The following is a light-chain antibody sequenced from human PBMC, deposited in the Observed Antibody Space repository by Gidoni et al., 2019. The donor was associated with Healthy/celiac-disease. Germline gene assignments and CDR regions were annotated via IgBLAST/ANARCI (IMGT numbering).Light chain of an antibody. V-gene: IGLV3-21*04. CDR2: YDS. J-gene: IGLJ2*01. CDR1: NIGSKS. Sequence: SYVLTHPPSVSVAPGKTARITCGGNNIGSKSVHWYQQKPGQAPVLVIYYDSDRPSGIPERFSGSNSGNTATLTISRVEAGDEADYYCQVWDSSSVVFGGGTKLTVL. CDR3: QVWDSSSVV.